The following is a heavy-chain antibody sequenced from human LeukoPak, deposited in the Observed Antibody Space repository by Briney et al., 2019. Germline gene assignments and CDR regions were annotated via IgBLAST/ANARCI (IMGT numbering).Heavy chain of an antibody. CDR1: GGSISSYH. D-gene: IGHD4-23*01. J-gene: IGHJ2*01. CDR3: ARDLHGGNSFPSDWYFDL. CDR2: IYTSGST. V-gene: IGHV4-4*07. Sequence: SETLSLTCTVSGGSISSYHWSWIRQLAGKGLEWIGRIYTSGSTNYNPSLRSRVTMSEDTSKNQFSLKLSSVTAADTAVYYCARDLHGGNSFPSDWYFDLWGRGTLVTVSS.